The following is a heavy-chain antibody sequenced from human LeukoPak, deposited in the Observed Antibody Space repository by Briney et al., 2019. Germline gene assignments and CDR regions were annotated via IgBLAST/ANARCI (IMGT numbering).Heavy chain of an antibody. CDR3: ARDARKDDY. CDR2: IKQDGSEK. CDR1: GLIFSSYW. Sequence: HPGGSLRLSCAASGLIFSSYWMSWVRQAPGKGLEWVAKIKQDGSEKYYVDSVKGRFTISRDNAKNSLYLQMNSLRAEDTAVYYCARDARKDDYWGQGTLVTVPS. V-gene: IGHV3-7*01. J-gene: IGHJ4*02.